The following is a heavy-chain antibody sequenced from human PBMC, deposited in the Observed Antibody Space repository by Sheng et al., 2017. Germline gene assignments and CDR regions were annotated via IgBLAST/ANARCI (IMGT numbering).Heavy chain of an antibody. CDR3: ARGAAVADYYYYYYMDV. V-gene: IGHV3-21*01. CDR2: ISSSSSYI. J-gene: IGHJ6*03. CDR1: GFTFSSYS. D-gene: IGHD6-19*01. Sequence: EVQLVESGGGLVKPGGSLRLSCAASGFTFSSYSMNWVRQAPGKGLEWVSSISSSSSYIYYADSVKGRFTISRDNAKNSLYLQMNSLRAEDTAVYYCARGAAVADYYYYYYMDVWGKGTTVTVSS.